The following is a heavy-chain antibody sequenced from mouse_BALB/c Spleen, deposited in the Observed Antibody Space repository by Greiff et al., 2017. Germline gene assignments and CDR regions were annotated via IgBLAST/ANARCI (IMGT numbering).Heavy chain of an antibody. CDR1: GFTFNTNA. D-gene: IGHD1-2*01. CDR2: IRSKSNNYAT. V-gene: IGHV10S3*01. Sequence: EAGGGLVQPKGSLKLSCAASGFTFNTNAMNWVRQAPGKGLEWVARIRSKSNNYATYYADSVKDRFTISRDDSQSMLYLQMNNLKTEDTAMYYCVRDSRLRNYAMDYWGQGTSVTVSS. CDR3: VRDSRLRNYAMDY. J-gene: IGHJ4*01.